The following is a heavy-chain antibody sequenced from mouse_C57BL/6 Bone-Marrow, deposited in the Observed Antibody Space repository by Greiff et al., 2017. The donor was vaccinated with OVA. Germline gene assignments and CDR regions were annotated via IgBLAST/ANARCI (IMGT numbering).Heavy chain of an antibody. J-gene: IGHJ3*01. CDR3: GRKNNYSNYGFAD. CDR1: GFSLTSYG. V-gene: IGHV2-2*01. D-gene: IGHD2-5*01. Sequence: QVQLQQSGPGLVQPSQSLSITCTVSGFSLTSYGVHWVRQSPGKGLEWLGVIWSGGSTDYNAAFISSMSIIKDTSQSQVFFKMNSLQADDTAIYYCGRKNNYSNYGFADWGKGTLVTVAA. CDR2: IWSGGST.